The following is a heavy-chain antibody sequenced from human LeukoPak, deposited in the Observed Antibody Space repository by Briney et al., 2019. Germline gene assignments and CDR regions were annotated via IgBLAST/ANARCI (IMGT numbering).Heavy chain of an antibody. V-gene: IGHV4-4*07. J-gene: IGHJ6*03. CDR1: GGSISSYY. CDR3: ARDMLIHYYGSGSHQDYYYYYMDV. Sequence: SETLSLTCTVSGGSISSYYWSWIRQPAGRGLEWIGRIYTCGSTNYNPSLKSRVAMSVDTSKNQFSLKLSSVTAADTAVYYCARDMLIHYYGSGSHQDYYYYYMDVWGKGTTVTVSS. D-gene: IGHD3-10*01. CDR2: IYTCGST.